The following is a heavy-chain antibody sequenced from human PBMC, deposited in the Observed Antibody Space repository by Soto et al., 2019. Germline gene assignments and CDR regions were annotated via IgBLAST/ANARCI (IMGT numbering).Heavy chain of an antibody. Sequence: QITLKESGPTLVKPTQTLTLTCAFSGFSLRTSGVGVGWIRQPPGKALEWLALIYWDGYKHYSPSLKSRLTSTAETSKNPVVLTRTNMDPVDTATYYWAHKGGGDRILDYWGQGTLVTVSS. CDR2: IYWDGYK. CDR1: GFSLRTSGVG. D-gene: IGHD3-16*01. J-gene: IGHJ4*02. CDR3: AHKGGGDRILDY. V-gene: IGHV2-5*02.